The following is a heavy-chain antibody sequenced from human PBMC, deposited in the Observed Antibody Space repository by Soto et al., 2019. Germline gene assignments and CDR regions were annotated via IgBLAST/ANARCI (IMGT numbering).Heavy chain of an antibody. CDR2: ISGYNGNT. D-gene: IGHD3-10*01. CDR1: GYTFSSYG. Sequence: QVQLVQSGAEVKKPGASVKVSCKASGYTFSSYGISWVRQAPGQGLEWMGWISGYNGNTNYAQKIQGRVTMTTDTSANSAYMELRSLRSDDTAVYYCARGWCGELGDYFDYWGQGTLVTVSS. CDR3: ARGWCGELGDYFDY. J-gene: IGHJ4*02. V-gene: IGHV1-18*01.